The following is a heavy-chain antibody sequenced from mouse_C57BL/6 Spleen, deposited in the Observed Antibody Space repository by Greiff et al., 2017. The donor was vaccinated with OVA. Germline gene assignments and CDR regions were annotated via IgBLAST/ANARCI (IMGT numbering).Heavy chain of an antibody. J-gene: IGHJ4*01. Sequence: VQLQQSGAELMKPGASVKLSCKATGYTFTGYWMEWVKQRPGHGLEWIGEILPGSGSTNYNEKFKGKATLTADTSSNTAYMQLSSLTTEDSAIYDGARGGATRYYAMDYWGQGTSVTVSS. D-gene: IGHD1-1*01. CDR2: ILPGSGST. CDR1: GYTFTGYW. V-gene: IGHV1-9*01. CDR3: ARGGATRYYAMDY.